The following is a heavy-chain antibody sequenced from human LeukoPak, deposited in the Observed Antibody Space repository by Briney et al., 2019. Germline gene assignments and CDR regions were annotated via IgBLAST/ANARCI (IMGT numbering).Heavy chain of an antibody. CDR3: ARSGDYEWYFDY. Sequence: SGTLSLTCAVSGGSISSSNWWSWVRQPPGKGLEWIGEIYHSGSTNYNPSLKSRVTISVDTSKNQFSLKLSSVTAADTAVYYCARSGDYEWYFDYWGQGTLVTVSS. CDR1: GGSISSSNW. V-gene: IGHV4-4*02. CDR2: IYHSGST. D-gene: IGHD4-17*01. J-gene: IGHJ4*02.